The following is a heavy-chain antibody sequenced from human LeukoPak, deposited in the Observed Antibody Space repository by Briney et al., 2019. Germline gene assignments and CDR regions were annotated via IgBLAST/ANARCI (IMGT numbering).Heavy chain of an antibody. CDR1: GGSFSGDY. V-gene: IGHV4-34*01. Sequence: PSETLSLTCAIYGGSFSGDYWSWIRQPPGKGLEWIGEINHSGNTNYNPSLKSRVTMSVDTSKNQFSLKLSSVTAADTAVYYCARGLWPYYSLGPGEYWGQGTLVTVSS. CDR3: ARGLWPYYSLGPGEY. D-gene: IGHD3-10*01. CDR2: INHSGNT. J-gene: IGHJ4*02.